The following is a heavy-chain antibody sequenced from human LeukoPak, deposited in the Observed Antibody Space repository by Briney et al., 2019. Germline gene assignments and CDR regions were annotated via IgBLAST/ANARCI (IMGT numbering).Heavy chain of an antibody. CDR2: INHSGST. V-gene: IGHV4-34*01. CDR3: ARGRRWRYCSSTSCPERNSYYYGMDV. CDR1: GGSFSGYY. J-gene: IGHJ6*02. D-gene: IGHD2-2*01. Sequence: SETLSLTCAVYGGSFSGYYWSWIRQPPGKGLEWIGEINHSGSTNYNPALKSRVTISVDTSKNQFSLKLSSVTAADTAVYYCARGRRWRYCSSTSCPERNSYYYGMDVWGQGTTVTVSS.